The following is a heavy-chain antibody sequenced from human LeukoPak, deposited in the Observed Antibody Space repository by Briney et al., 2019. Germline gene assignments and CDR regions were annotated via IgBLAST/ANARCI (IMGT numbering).Heavy chain of an antibody. J-gene: IGHJ6*02. Sequence: GGSLRLSCAASGFTFSSYGMHWVRRAPGKGLEWVAVIWYDGSNKYCADSVKGRFTISRDNSKNTLYLQMNSLRAEDTAVYYCARDKGRSSGGSFYYYYYGMDVWGQGTTVTVSS. CDR3: ARDKGRSSGGSFYYYYYGMDV. D-gene: IGHD2-15*01. CDR2: IWYDGSNK. V-gene: IGHV3-33*01. CDR1: GFTFSSYG.